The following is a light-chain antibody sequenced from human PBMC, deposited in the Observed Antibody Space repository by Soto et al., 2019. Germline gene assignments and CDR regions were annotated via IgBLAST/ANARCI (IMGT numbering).Light chain of an antibody. Sequence: QSSLTHPASLSGSPGQSITISCTGTSSDVGGYNYVSWYQQHPGKAPKLIIYEVSNRPSGVSNRFSGSKSGDTASLTISGLHAEDEADYYCSSYTSSSTLYVFGTGTKVTVL. J-gene: IGLJ1*01. CDR3: SSYTSSSTLYV. CDR2: EVS. V-gene: IGLV2-14*01. CDR1: SSDVGGYNY.